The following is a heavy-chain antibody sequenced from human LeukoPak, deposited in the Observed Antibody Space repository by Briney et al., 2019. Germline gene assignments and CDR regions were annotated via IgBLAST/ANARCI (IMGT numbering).Heavy chain of an antibody. D-gene: IGHD3-22*01. CDR1: GFTFGDHA. V-gene: IGHV3-49*03. CDR2: IRSKAYGGTT. J-gene: IGHJ3*02. Sequence: GGSLRLSCTASGFTFGDHAMSWFRQAPGKGLEWVGFIRSKAYGGTTEYAASVKGRFTISRDDSKSIAYLQMNSLKTEDTAVYYCTREGVVVIAFDIWGQGTMVTVSS. CDR3: TREGVVVIAFDI.